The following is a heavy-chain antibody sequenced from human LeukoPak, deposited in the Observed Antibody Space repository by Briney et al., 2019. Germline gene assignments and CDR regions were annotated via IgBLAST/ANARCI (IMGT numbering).Heavy chain of an antibody. CDR1: GYTFTRYD. J-gene: IGHJ4*02. CDR3: ARGLRGRD. Sequence: ASVKDSCKASGYTFTRYDINWVRQATGQGLEWMGWMNPNSGTSDYAQKSQGRVTMTRTTSISTAYMKLGSLRFEDTAVYYCARGLRGRDWGQGALVTVSS. CDR2: MNPNSGTS. D-gene: IGHD3-10*01. V-gene: IGHV1-8*01.